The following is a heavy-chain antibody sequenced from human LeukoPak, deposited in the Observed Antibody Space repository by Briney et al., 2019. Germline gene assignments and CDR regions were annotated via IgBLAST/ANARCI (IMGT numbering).Heavy chain of an antibody. CDR1: GFTFSSYA. CDR3: ASSMGGIAARSSLDY. D-gene: IGHD6-6*01. J-gene: IGHJ4*02. CDR2: ISYDGSNK. Sequence: GGSLRLSCAASGFTFSSYAMHWVRQAPGKGLEWVAVISYDGSNKYYADSVKGRFTISRDNSKNTLYLQMNSLRAEDTAVYYCASSMGGIAARSSLDYWGQGTLVTVSS. V-gene: IGHV3-30-3*01.